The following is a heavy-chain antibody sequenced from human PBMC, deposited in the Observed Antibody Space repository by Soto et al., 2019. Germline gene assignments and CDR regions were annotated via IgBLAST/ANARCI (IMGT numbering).Heavy chain of an antibody. Sequence: GSLRLSCAASGFTFSSYGMHWVRQAPGKGLEWVAVIWYDGSNKYYADSVKGRFTISRDNSKNSLYLQMNCLRAEDTAVYYCARYCSGGSCYGSNDYWGQGT. V-gene: IGHV3-33*01. CDR1: GFTFSSYG. CDR3: ARYCSGGSCYGSNDY. CDR2: IWYDGSNK. D-gene: IGHD2-15*01. J-gene: IGHJ4*02.